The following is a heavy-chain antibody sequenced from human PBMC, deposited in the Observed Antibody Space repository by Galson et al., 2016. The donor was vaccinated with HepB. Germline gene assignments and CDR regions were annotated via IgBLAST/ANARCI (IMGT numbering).Heavy chain of an antibody. CDR1: GFTFATYP. D-gene: IGHD2-21*02. V-gene: IGHV3-23*01. J-gene: IGHJ6*02. Sequence: SLRLSCAGSGFTFATYPMSWVRQAPGKGLEWVSAISGSGTNTYYEDPVKGRFTISRDNSKKPLFLQMNSLRAEDTAVYYCAKSLLGVTLVSYYYGMDVWGQGTTVTVSS. CDR2: ISGSGTNT. CDR3: AKSLLGVTLVSYYYGMDV.